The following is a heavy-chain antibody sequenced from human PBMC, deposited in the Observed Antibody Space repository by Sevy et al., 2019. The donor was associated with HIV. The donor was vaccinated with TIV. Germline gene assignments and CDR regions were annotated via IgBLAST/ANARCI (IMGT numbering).Heavy chain of an antibody. CDR2: IIPIFGTA. D-gene: IGHD6-6*01. Sequence: ASVKVSCKASGGTFSSYAISWVRQAPGQGLEWMGGIIPIFGTANYAQKFQGRVTITADESTSTAYMELSSLGFEDTAVYYCAGDLVDSSSQVAFDNWGQGTMVTVSS. CDR1: GGTFSSYA. V-gene: IGHV1-69*13. J-gene: IGHJ3*02. CDR3: AGDLVDSSSQVAFDN.